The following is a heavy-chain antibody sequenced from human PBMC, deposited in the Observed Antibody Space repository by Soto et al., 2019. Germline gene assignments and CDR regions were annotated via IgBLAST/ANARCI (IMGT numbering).Heavy chain of an antibody. D-gene: IGHD3-9*01. J-gene: IGHJ4*02. CDR2: ISYDGSNK. CDR1: GFTFSSYG. V-gene: IGHV3-30*18. CDR3: AKDARLRYFDWHLNY. Sequence: PGGSLRLSCAASGFTFSSYGMHWVRQAPGKGLEWVAVISYDGSNKYYADSVKGRFTISRDDSKNTLYLQMNSLRAEDTAVYYCAKDARLRYFDWHLNYWGQGTLVTVSS.